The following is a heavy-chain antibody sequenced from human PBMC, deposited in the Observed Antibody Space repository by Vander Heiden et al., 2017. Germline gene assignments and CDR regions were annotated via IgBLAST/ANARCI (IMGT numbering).Heavy chain of an antibody. CDR3: ARGYSYYDYYGMDV. D-gene: IGHD5-18*01. J-gene: IGHJ6*02. CDR1: GFTFDDYG. Sequence: EVQLVEYGGGVVRPGGSRRLSCADSGFTFDDYGMSWVRQAPGKGLECVSGINWNGGSTGYADSVKGRFTISRDNAKNSLYLQMNSLRAEDTALYHCARGYSYYDYYGMDVWGQGTTVTVSS. V-gene: IGHV3-20*01. CDR2: INWNGGST.